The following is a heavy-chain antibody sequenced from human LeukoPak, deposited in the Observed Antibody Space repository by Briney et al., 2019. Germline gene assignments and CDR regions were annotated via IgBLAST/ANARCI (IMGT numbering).Heavy chain of an antibody. CDR1: GFTFSDYY. J-gene: IGHJ6*04. CDR3: ARKAYGLDV. V-gene: IGHV3-7*03. CDR2: IKQDGSER. Sequence: GGSLRLSCAASGFTFSDYYMSWIRQAPGKGLEWVANIKQDGSERYYVDSVKGRFTISRDNAKNSLYLQMNSLRAEDTAVYYCARKAYGLDVWGKGTTVTVSS.